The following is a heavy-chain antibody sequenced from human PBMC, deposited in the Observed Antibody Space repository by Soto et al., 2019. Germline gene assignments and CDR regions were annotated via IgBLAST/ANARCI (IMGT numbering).Heavy chain of an antibody. V-gene: IGHV4-61*08. CDR3: ARRYGDCFDY. D-gene: IGHD4-17*01. Sequence: PSETLSLTCPVSGGCLRRGGYYWWWIRQPPGKGLEWIGYIYHTGSTYYNPSLKSRVTISVDTSKNQFSLNLSSVTAADTAVYYCARRYGDCFDYWGQGTLVTVSS. CDR1: GGCLRRGGYY. CDR2: IYHTGST. J-gene: IGHJ4*02.